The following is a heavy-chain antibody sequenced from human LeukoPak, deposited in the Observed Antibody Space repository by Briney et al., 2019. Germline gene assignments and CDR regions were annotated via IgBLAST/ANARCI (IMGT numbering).Heavy chain of an antibody. Sequence: SETLSLTCTVSGGSISSSSYYWGWIRQPPGKGLEWIGSIYYSGSTYYNPSLKSRVTISVDTSKNQFSLKLSSVTAADTAVYYCAREAVGATPPDYWGQGTLVTVSS. J-gene: IGHJ4*02. CDR2: IYYSGST. CDR1: GGSISSSSYY. V-gene: IGHV4-39*07. D-gene: IGHD1-26*01. CDR3: AREAVGATPPDY.